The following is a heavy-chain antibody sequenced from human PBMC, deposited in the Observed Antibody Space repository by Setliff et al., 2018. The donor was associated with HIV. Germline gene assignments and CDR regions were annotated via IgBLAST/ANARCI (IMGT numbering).Heavy chain of an antibody. CDR1: GGSVSNYY. V-gene: IGHV4-4*07. D-gene: IGHD3-16*01. CDR2: INTSGST. Sequence: PSETLSLTCTVSGGSVSNYYWTWIRQSAGKGLEWIGHINTSGSTKYNPSLKSRLTMSVDSSGNQFSLSLNSVTAADTAVYFCARGGAVSADFDSWGQGTLVTVS. J-gene: IGHJ5*01. CDR3: ARGGAVSADFDS.